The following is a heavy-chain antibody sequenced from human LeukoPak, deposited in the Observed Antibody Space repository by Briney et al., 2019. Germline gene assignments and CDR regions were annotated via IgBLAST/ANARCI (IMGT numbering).Heavy chain of an antibody. D-gene: IGHD2-2*01. Sequence: PGGSLRLSCVASGFNFMTSDMNWVRQAPGRGLNWIAYITARDSNTYYADSVKGRFTVPRDNIKSSLYLQMNTLRAEDTAMYYCARLGGNLSRWGQGTLVTVSS. CDR1: GFNFMTSD. V-gene: IGHV3-48*03. CDR3: ARLGGNLSR. CDR2: ITARDSNT. J-gene: IGHJ4*02.